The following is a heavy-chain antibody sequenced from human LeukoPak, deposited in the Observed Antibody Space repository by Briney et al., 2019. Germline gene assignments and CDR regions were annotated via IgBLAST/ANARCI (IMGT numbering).Heavy chain of an antibody. CDR1: GYTFTSYG. CDR3: ARDREPSYQWLATLPDDY. CDR2: ISAYNGNT. D-gene: IGHD6-19*01. V-gene: IGHV1-18*01. Sequence: ASVKVSCKASGYTFTSYGISWVRQAPGQGLEWMGWISAYNGNTNYAQKLQGRVTMTTDTSTSTAYMELRSLRSDDTAVYYCARDREPSYQWLATLPDDYWGQGTLVTVSS. J-gene: IGHJ4*02.